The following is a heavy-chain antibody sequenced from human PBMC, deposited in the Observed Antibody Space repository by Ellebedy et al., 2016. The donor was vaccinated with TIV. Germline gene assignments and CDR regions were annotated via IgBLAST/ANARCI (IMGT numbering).Heavy chain of an antibody. CDR2: IHYSGST. V-gene: IGHV4-59*01. Sequence: MPGGSLRLSCTVPGGSITTYFWSWIRQPPGKGLDWIGYIHYSGSTNSNPSLKSRVAISVDTSKNQYSLKLSSVNAADTAVYYWARRELLHFDYWGQGTLVTVSS. CDR1: GGSITTYF. CDR3: ARRELLHFDY. D-gene: IGHD1-26*01. J-gene: IGHJ4*02.